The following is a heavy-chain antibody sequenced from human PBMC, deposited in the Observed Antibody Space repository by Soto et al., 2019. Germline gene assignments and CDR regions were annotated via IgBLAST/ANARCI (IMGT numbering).Heavy chain of an antibody. CDR2: INQSGST. CDR1: GGPFSGYY. D-gene: IGHD6-13*01. CDR3: ARGRGSWNGY. Sequence: QEQLQQRGAGLLKPSETLSLTCAVYGGPFSGYYWSWIRQPPGKRLEWIGEINQSGSTNYNPSLKSRVNISVDTSETHFSLKLNCMTAADTAVYYCARGRGSWNGYWGQGTLVTVSS. J-gene: IGHJ4*02. V-gene: IGHV4-34*01.